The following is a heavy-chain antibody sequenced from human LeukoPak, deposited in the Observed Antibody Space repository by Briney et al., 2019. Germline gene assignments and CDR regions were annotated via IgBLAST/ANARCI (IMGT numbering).Heavy chain of an antibody. CDR1: GGSISSSSYY. J-gene: IGHJ4*02. CDR2: IYTSGST. D-gene: IGHD6-13*01. CDR3: ATTHSSSWYRGSDY. Sequence: PSETLSLTCTVSGGSISSSSYYWSWIRQPAGKGLEWIGRIYTSGSTNYNPSLKSRVTISVDTSKNQFSLKLSSVTAADTAVYYCATTHSSSWYRGSDYWGQGTLVTVSS. V-gene: IGHV4-61*02.